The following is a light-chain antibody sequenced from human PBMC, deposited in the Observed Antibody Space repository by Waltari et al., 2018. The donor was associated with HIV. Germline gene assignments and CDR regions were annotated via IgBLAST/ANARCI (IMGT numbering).Light chain of an antibody. CDR3: SSYTSTRSVI. CDR2: EVI. CDR1: SSDVGGYDY. J-gene: IGLJ2*01. Sequence: QSALTQPASVSGSPGQSITISCTGTSSDVGGYDYVSWYQQHSDKAPKIMMYEVIKRPSGVSNGFSGSKSGNTAALTISGLRGEDEGDYYCSSYTSTRSVIFGGGTKLTVL. V-gene: IGLV2-14*01.